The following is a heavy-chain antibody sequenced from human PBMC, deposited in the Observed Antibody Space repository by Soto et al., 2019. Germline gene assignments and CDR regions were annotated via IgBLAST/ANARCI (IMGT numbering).Heavy chain of an antibody. CDR2: FSDSGST. Sequence: QVHLQQWGAGLLKPSETLSLICAVSGGSFSGNYWTWIRQPPGKGLEWIGEFSDSGSTNYNPPIKSRVTLTEDMSKSQSSLKLSSVTAADTAVYYCARGNFYYGMDVWGQGTTVTVSS. J-gene: IGHJ6*02. CDR3: ARGNFYYGMDV. CDR1: GGSFSGNY. V-gene: IGHV4-34*01.